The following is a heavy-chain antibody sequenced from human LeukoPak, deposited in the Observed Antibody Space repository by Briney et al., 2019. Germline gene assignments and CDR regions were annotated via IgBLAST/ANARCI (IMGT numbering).Heavy chain of an antibody. D-gene: IGHD6-13*01. V-gene: IGHV3-21*01. CDR3: ARVGLAAAGGLWFDP. Sequence: PGGSLRLSCAASGFTFSSYSMNWVRQAPGKGLEWVSSISSSSSYIYYADSVKGRFTISRDNAKNSLYLQMNSLRAEDTAVYYCARVGLAAAGGLWFDPWGQGTLVTVSS. J-gene: IGHJ5*02. CDR1: GFTFSSYS. CDR2: ISSSSSYI.